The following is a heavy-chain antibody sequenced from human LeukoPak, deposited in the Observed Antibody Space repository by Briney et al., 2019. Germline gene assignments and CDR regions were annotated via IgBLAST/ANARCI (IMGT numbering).Heavy chain of an antibody. CDR2: ISGSGGST. D-gene: IGHD3-16*01. CDR3: ARDRLGAMLFFDS. CDR1: GGSISSYY. J-gene: IGHJ4*02. Sequence: ETLSLTCTVSGGSISSYYWSWIRQPAGKGLEWVSAISGSGGSTYYADSVKGRFTISRDNSKNTLYLQMNSLRAEDTALYYCARDRLGAMLFFDSWGQGTLVTVSS. V-gene: IGHV3-23*01.